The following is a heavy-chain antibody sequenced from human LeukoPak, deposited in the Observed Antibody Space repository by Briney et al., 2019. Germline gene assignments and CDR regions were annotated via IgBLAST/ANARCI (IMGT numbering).Heavy chain of an antibody. CDR2: IYDTGST. Sequence: PSETLSLTCSVSGGSISSYYWSWVRQPAGKGLEWIGRIYDTGSTQYNPSFKSRVTMSLDTSKNQFSLKLNSVTAADTAVYYCARDRLYAILTGPFDYWGQGTLVTVSS. D-gene: IGHD3-9*01. V-gene: IGHV4-4*07. CDR3: ARDRLYAILTGPFDY. CDR1: GGSISSYY. J-gene: IGHJ4*02.